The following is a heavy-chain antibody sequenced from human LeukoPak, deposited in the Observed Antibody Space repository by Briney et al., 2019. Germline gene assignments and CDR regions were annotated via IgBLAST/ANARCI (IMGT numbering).Heavy chain of an antibody. CDR2: IGSSSNAI. V-gene: IGHV3-48*02. CDR1: GFTFSSYS. J-gene: IGHJ4*02. CDR3: ATYWN. D-gene: IGHD2-15*01. Sequence: GGSLRLSRAASGFTFSSYSMNWVRQAPGKGLEWVSYIGSSSNAIYYADSVKGRFTISRDNAKNSLYLQMHSLRDEDTAVYYCATYWNWGQGTLVTVSS.